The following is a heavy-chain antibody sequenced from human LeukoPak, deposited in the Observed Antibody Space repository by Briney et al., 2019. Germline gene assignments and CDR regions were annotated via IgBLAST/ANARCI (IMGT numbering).Heavy chain of an antibody. CDR3: ARHQSPVLSDY. D-gene: IGHD2-15*01. CDR2: IYYSGST. Sequence: PSETLSLTCTVSGGSISSSSYYWGWIRQPPGKGLQWIGSIYYSGSTYYNPSLKSRVTISVDTSKKQFYLKLTSVTAADTAVDCCARHQSPVLSDYWGQGTLVTVSS. J-gene: IGHJ4*02. V-gene: IGHV4-39*01. CDR1: GGSISSSSYY.